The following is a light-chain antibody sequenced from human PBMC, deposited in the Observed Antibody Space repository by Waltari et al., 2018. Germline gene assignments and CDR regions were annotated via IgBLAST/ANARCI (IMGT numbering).Light chain of an antibody. Sequence: QSAPTQPASVSGSPGQSITISCTGTSTDVGGYKYVSWYRQYPGKAPRLIIYEVTNRPSGVSNRFSGSKSGNTASLTISGLQAEDEADYYCNSYTSYSTPFVFGTGTKVTV. CDR2: EVT. CDR1: STDVGGYKY. V-gene: IGLV2-14*01. CDR3: NSYTSYSTPFV. J-gene: IGLJ1*01.